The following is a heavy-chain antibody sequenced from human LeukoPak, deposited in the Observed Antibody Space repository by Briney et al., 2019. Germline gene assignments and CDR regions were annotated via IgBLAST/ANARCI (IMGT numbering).Heavy chain of an antibody. Sequence: SETLSLTCTVSGGSISSSSYYWGWIRQPPGKGLEWVGSIYYSGSTYYNPSLKSRVTISVDTSKNQFSLKLSSVTAADTAVYYCVKPIEYSSSGSDYWGQGTLVTVSS. V-gene: IGHV4-39*07. CDR2: IYYSGST. CDR3: VKPIEYSSSGSDY. J-gene: IGHJ4*02. D-gene: IGHD6-6*01. CDR1: GGSISSSSYY.